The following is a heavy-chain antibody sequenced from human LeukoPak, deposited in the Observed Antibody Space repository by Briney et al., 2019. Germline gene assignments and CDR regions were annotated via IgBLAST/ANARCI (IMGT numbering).Heavy chain of an antibody. Sequence: PSETLSLTCTVSGGSISSYYWSWIRQPAGKGLEWIGRIYTSGSANYNPSPKSRVTMSLHTSKNQFSLKLSSVTAADTAVYYCARTESSGYYDDAFDIWGQGTMVTVSS. J-gene: IGHJ3*02. CDR1: GGSISSYY. CDR3: ARTESSGYYDDAFDI. CDR2: IYTSGSA. V-gene: IGHV4-4*07. D-gene: IGHD3-22*01.